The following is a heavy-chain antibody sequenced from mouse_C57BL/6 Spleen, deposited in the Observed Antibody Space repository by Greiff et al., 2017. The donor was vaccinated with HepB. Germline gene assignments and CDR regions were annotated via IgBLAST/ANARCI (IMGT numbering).Heavy chain of an antibody. D-gene: IGHD1-1*01. CDR3: ARAGDYYGHYYAMDY. J-gene: IGHJ4*01. Sequence: QVQLQQSGAELVRPGASVKLSCKASGYTFTDYYINWVKQRPGQGLEWIARIYPGSGNTYYNEKFKGKATLTAEKSSSTAYMQLSSLTSEDSAVYFCARAGDYYGHYYAMDYWGQGTSVTVSS. V-gene: IGHV1-76*01. CDR2: IYPGSGNT. CDR1: GYTFTDYY.